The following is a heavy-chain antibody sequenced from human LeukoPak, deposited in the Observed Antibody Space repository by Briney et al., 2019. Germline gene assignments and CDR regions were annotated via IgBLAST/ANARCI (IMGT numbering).Heavy chain of an antibody. J-gene: IGHJ4*02. CDR2: IKSDGSST. Sequence: PGGSLRLSCEASGFTFTSYWMHWVRQAPGKGLVWVSRIKSDGSSTNYADSVKGRFTISRDNAKNTVYLQMNSLRAEDTAAYYCASSLGALIWGQGTLVTVPS. V-gene: IGHV3-74*01. CDR3: ASSLGALI. D-gene: IGHD1-26*01. CDR1: GFTFTSYW.